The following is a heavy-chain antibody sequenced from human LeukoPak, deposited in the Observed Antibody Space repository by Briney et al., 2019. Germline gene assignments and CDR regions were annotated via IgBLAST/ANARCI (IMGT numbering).Heavy chain of an antibody. J-gene: IGHJ3*02. CDR3: ARDPRRGINNLDI. CDR2: IYYSGST. D-gene: IGHD3-10*01. V-gene: IGHV4-30-4*01. CDR1: GGSISSGDYY. Sequence: SETLSLTCTVSGGSISSGDYYWSWIRQPPGKGLEWIGYIYYSGSTYYNPSLKSRVTISVDTSKNQFSLKLSSVTAADTAVYYCARDPRRGINNLDIWGQGTMVTVSS.